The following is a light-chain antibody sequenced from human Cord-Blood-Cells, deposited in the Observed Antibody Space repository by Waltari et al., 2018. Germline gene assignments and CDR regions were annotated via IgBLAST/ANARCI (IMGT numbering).Light chain of an antibody. CDR3: QQSYSTRLT. CDR1: QSISSY. V-gene: IGKV1-39*01. J-gene: IGKJ4*01. CDR2: AAS. Sequence: DIQMTQSPSSLSASVGDRVTITCRASQSISSYLNWYQQKPGKAPKLLIYAASSLQSGVPSRFSGSGSGTDFTLTISRLQPEDFATYYCQQSYSTRLTFGGGTKVDIK.